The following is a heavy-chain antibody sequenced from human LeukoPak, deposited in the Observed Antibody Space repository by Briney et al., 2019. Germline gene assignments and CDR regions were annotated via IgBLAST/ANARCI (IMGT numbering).Heavy chain of an antibody. J-gene: IGHJ4*02. CDR3: ANSVSSYRKRFDY. CDR1: GFSFNSYD. D-gene: IGHD1-14*01. V-gene: IGHV3-23*01. Sequence: GGSLRLSCAASGFSFNSYDMSWVRQAPGKGLEWVSVISGSGYTTYYADSVKGRSTISRDNSKNTLYLQMNSLRAEDTAVYYCANSVSSYRKRFDYWGQGTLVAVSS. CDR2: ISGSGYTT.